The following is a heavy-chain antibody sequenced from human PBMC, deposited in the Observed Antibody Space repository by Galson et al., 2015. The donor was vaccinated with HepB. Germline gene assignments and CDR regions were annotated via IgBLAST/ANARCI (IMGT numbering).Heavy chain of an antibody. CDR3: ARSVGYCSGGSCPNWFDP. J-gene: IGHJ5*02. D-gene: IGHD2-15*01. Sequence: SVKVSCKASGYTFTSYGISWVRQAPGQGLEWMGWISAYNGNTNYAQKLQGRVTMTTDTSTSTAYMELRSLRSDDTAVYYCARSVGYCSGGSCPNWFDPWGQGTLVTVSS. CDR2: ISAYNGNT. CDR1: GYTFTSYG. V-gene: IGHV1-18*04.